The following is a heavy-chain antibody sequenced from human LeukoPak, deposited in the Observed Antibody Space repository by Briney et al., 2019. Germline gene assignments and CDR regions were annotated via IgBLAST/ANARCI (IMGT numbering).Heavy chain of an antibody. CDR3: ARGGGLDV. CDR1: GFTFSSYW. V-gene: IGHV3-7*03. D-gene: IGHD3-16*01. Sequence: GGSLRLSCAASGFTFSSYWMNWARQAPGKGLEWVASINHNGNVNYYVDSVKGRFTISRDNAKNSLYLQMSNLRAEDTAVYFCARGGGLDVWGLGATVTVSS. J-gene: IGHJ6*04. CDR2: INHNGNVN.